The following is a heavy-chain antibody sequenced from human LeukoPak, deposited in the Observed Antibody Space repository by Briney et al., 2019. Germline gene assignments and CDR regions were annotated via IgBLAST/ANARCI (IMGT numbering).Heavy chain of an antibody. J-gene: IGHJ5*02. CDR2: ISSSSRYI. V-gene: IGHV3-21*01. Sequence: AGGSLRLSCAASGFTFSSYSMNRVRQAPGQGLEWVSSISSSSRYIYYAASVKGRFTISRDNAKNSLYLQMNSLRAEDTAVYYCARDLAIFGVVMYNWFDPWGQGTLVTVSS. D-gene: IGHD3-3*01. CDR3: ARDLAIFGVVMYNWFDP. CDR1: GFTFSSYS.